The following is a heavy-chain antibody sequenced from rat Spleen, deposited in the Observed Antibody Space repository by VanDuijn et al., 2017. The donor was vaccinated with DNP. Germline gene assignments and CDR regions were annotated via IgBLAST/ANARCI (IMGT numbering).Heavy chain of an antibody. J-gene: IGHJ2*01. V-gene: IGHV5-22*01. Sequence: QLVEFGGGLVQSGRSMKLSCAASGFTFSNYYMAWVRQAPTTGLEWVASISYEGSSTYYGDSVKGRFTISRDNAKSTLYLQMDSLRSEDTATYYCATGSYGYYFDYWGQGVMVTVSS. CDR3: ATGSYGYYFDY. CDR1: GFTFSNYY. CDR2: ISYEGSST. D-gene: IGHD1-11*01.